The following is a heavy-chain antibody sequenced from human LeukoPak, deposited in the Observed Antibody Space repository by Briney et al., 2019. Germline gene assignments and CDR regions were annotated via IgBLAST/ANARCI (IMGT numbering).Heavy chain of an antibody. Sequence: GGSLRLSCKGSGYSFTSYWIGWVRQMPGKGLEGMGIIYAGDSDTKYSPSFQGQVTISADKSISTASLQWSSLTASDTAMYSCARLGPVVRWFDPWGQGTLVTVSP. V-gene: IGHV5-51*01. D-gene: IGHD3-16*01. CDR1: GYSFTSYW. CDR3: ARLGPVVRWFDP. J-gene: IGHJ5*02. CDR2: IYAGDSDT.